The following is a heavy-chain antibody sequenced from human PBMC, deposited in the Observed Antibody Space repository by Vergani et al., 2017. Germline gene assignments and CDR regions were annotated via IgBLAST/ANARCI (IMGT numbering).Heavy chain of an antibody. D-gene: IGHD6-19*01. J-gene: IGHJ3*02. V-gene: IGHV3-66*03. CDR2: IYSGGST. CDR3: AREFKDSSGCYPGAFDI. Sequence: EVQLVESGGGLIQPGGSLRLSCAASGFTVSSNYMSGVRQAPGKGREWVSVIYSGGSTYYADSVKGRFTISRDNSKNTLYLQMNSLRAEDTAVYYCAREFKDSSGCYPGAFDIWGQGTMVTVSS. CDR1: GFTVSSNY.